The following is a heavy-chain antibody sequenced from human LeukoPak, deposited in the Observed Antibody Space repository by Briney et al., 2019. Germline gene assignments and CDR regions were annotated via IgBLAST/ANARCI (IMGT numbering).Heavy chain of an antibody. CDR1: GFTFSDYY. V-gene: IGHV3-11*04. CDR3: GYSGTLNFDY. D-gene: IGHD1-26*01. Sequence: PGGSLRLSCAASGFTFSDYYMSWIRQAPGKGLEWVSYISSSGNTIYYADSVKGRFTISRDNAKNLLYLQLNSLRAEDAAVYYCGYSGTLNFDYWGQGTLVTVSS. CDR2: ISSSGNTI. J-gene: IGHJ4*02.